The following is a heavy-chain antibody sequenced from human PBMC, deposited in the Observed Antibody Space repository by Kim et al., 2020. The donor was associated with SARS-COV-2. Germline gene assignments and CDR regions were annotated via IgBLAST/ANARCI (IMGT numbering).Heavy chain of an antibody. CDR3: ARYSGYDVQLFCSGGSCYPNRYYVDY. CDR2: IYYSGST. V-gene: IGHV4-31*03. CDR1: GGSISSGGYY. Sequence: SETLSLTCTVSGGSISSGGYYWSWIRQHPGKGLEWIGYIYYSGSTYYNPSLKSRVTISVDTSKNQFSLKLSSVTAADTAVYYCARYSGYDVQLFCSGGSCYPNRYYVDYWGQGTLVTVSS. J-gene: IGHJ4*02. D-gene: IGHD2-15*01.